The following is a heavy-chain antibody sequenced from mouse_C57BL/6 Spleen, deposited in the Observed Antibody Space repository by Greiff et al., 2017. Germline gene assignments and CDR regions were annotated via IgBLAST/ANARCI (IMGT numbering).Heavy chain of an antibody. CDR3: ARLAYYGSSYLGYFDV. D-gene: IGHD1-1*01. J-gene: IGHJ1*03. CDR1: GYTFTDYY. Sequence: EVKLMESGPELVKPGASVKISCKASGYTFTDYYMNWVKQSHGKSLEWIGDINPNNGGTSYNQKFKGKATLTVDKSSSTAYMELRSLTSEDSAVYYCARLAYYGSSYLGYFDVWGTGTTVTVSS. V-gene: IGHV1-26*01. CDR2: INPNNGGT.